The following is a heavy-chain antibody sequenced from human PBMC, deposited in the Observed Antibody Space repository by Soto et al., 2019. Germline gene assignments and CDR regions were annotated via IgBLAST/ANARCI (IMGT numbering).Heavy chain of an antibody. CDR2: IIPIFGTA. J-gene: IGHJ5*02. V-gene: IGHV1-69*06. D-gene: IGHD2-2*01. Sequence: ASVKVSCKASGGTFSSYAISWVRQAPGQGLEWMGGIIPIFGTANYAQKFQGRVTITADKSTSTAYMELSSLRPEDTAVYYCARERAPGYCSSTSCPNGWFDPWGQGTLVTVSS. CDR3: ARERAPGYCSSTSCPNGWFDP. CDR1: GGTFSSYA.